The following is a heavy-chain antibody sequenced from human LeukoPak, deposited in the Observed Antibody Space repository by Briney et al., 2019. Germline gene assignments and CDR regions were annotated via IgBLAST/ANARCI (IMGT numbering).Heavy chain of an antibody. V-gene: IGHV3-23*01. D-gene: IGHD5-12*01. CDR2: TTGSSGDT. Sequence: GGSLRLSCAASGFTFSDYALSWVRQTPGKGLDWVAATTGSSGDTYHADSVKGRFAISRDNSKNTLYLQMNSLRAEDTAVYYCARGPSGYHNTGGQGTLVTVSS. CDR3: ARGPSGYHNT. CDR1: GFTFSDYA. J-gene: IGHJ4*02.